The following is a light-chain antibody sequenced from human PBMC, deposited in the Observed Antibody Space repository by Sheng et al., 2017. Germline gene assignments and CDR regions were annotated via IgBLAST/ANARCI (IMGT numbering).Light chain of an antibody. CDR1: QSVSSN. CDR3: QQYNNWPLT. J-gene: IGKJ4*01. CDR2: GAS. Sequence: EIVMTQSPATLSVSPGERATLSCRASQSVSSNLVWYQQKPGQAPRLLIYGASTRATGIPGRFSGGGSGTEFTLTVSSLQSEDFAVYYCQQYNNWPLTFGGGTKVEIK. V-gene: IGKV3-15*01.